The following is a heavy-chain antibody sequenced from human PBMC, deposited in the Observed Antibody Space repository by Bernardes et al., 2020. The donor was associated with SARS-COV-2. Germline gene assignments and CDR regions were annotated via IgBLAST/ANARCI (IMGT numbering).Heavy chain of an antibody. Sequence: GGSLRLSCAASGFTFSSYWMHWVSQAPGTGLVWVSRINGDGRTITYADSVKGRFTISRDNAKNTLYLQMNSLRAEDTAVYYCVRGPSDGHGRFEYWGQGNLVTVSS. CDR2: INGDGRTI. CDR3: VRGPSDGHGRFEY. J-gene: IGHJ4*02. CDR1: GFTFSSYW. V-gene: IGHV3-74*01.